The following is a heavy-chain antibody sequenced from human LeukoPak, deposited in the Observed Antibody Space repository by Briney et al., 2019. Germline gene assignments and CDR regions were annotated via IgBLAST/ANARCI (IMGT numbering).Heavy chain of an antibody. Sequence: SETLSLTCTVSGGSISSGGYYWSWIRQPPGKGLEWIGYIYHSGSTYYNPSLKSRVTISVDRSKNQFSLKLSSVTAADTAVYYCARLPKVYQQLGGVADYWAREPWSPSPQ. V-gene: IGHV4-30-2*01. J-gene: IGHJ4*02. CDR3: ARLPKVYQQLGGVADY. D-gene: IGHD6-13*01. CDR2: IYHSGST. CDR1: GGSISSGGYY.